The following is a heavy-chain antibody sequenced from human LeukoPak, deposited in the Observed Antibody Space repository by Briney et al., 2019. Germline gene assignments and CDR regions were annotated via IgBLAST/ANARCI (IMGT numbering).Heavy chain of an antibody. J-gene: IGHJ6*02. CDR1: GGSISSYY. V-gene: IGHV4-59*08. CDR3: ARHVNQGWLQSNYYYYGMDV. D-gene: IGHD5-24*01. Sequence: SETLSLTCTVSGGSISSYYWSWIRQPPGKGLEWIGYIYYSGSTNYNPSLKSRVTISVDTSKNQFSLKLSSVTAADTAVYYCARHVNQGWLQSNYYYYGMDVWGQGTTVTVSS. CDR2: IYYSGST.